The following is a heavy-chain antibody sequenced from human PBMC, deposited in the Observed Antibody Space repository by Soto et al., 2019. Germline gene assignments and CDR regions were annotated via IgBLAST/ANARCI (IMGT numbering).Heavy chain of an antibody. Sequence: GSLRLSCAASGFSFSISPMHWVRQAPGKGPEWVALISYDGTNKFYADSVKGRSTISRDNSKSTLYLQVDSLRPEDAAVYYCARDPKTSGGQHWAFNYFDSWGQGTLVTVSS. V-gene: IGHV3-30-3*01. J-gene: IGHJ4*02. CDR2: ISYDGTNK. CDR1: GFSFSISP. CDR3: ARDPKTSGGQHWAFNYFDS. D-gene: IGHD7-27*01.